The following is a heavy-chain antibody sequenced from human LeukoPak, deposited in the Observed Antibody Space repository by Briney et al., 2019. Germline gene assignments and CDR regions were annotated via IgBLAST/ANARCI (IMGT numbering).Heavy chain of an antibody. D-gene: IGHD3-10*01. CDR1: GFTFSSYS. V-gene: IGHV3-21*01. Sequence: GGSLRLSCAASGFTFSSYSMNWVRQAPGKGLEWVSSISSSSSYIYYADSVKGRFTISRDNAKNSLYLQMNSLRAEDTAVYYCARVSRGSGSYYLDYWGQGTLVTVSS. CDR2: ISSSSSYI. J-gene: IGHJ4*02. CDR3: ARVSRGSGSYYLDY.